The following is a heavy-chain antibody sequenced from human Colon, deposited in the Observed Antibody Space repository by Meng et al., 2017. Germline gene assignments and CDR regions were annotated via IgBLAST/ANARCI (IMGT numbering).Heavy chain of an antibody. CDR2: IFYTGSA. Sequence: QVSVPDSATGLVTPSQTPSLTINAPRLSLGPTGDSWTWIRQRPWKGLEWIGKIFYTGSAHYNPSLKTRAAMSVDRSKNQFSLKLNSVTAADTAVYYCARADCTAGICYQFDNWGQGTLVTVSS. V-gene: IGHV4-31*03. D-gene: IGHD2-8*02. J-gene: IGHJ4*02. CDR1: RLSLGPTGDS. CDR3: ARADCTAGICYQFDN.